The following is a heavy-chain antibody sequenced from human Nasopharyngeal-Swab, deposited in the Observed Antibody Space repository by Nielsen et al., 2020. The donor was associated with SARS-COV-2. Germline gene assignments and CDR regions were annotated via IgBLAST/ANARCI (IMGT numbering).Heavy chain of an antibody. V-gene: IGHV1-2*02. CDR3: ARDYYDNYDSDF. CDR2: INPDSGDT. D-gene: IGHD3-22*01. J-gene: IGHJ4*02. CDR1: GFIFSASA. Sequence: GRSLRLSCAASGFIFSASAIHWMRQVPGQGLEWVGCINPDSGDTKYAQKFQGRVTVSSDRSRSTAYIELSRLRSDDTAVYYCARDYYDNYDSDFWGQGTLVTVSS.